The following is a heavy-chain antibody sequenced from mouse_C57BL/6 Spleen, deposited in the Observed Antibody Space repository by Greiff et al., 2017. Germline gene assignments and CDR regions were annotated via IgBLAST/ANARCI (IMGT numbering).Heavy chain of an antibody. CDR1: GYTFTSYW. V-gene: IGHV1-59*01. CDR3: ARGLLRYGMDY. J-gene: IGHJ4*01. Sequence: QVQLQQPGAELVRPGTSVKLSCKASGYTFTSYWMHWVKQRPGQGLEWIGVIDPSDSYTNYNQKFKGKATLTVDTSSSTAYMQLSSLTSEDSAVYYCARGLLRYGMDYWGQGTSVTVSS. D-gene: IGHD1-1*01. CDR2: IDPSDSYT.